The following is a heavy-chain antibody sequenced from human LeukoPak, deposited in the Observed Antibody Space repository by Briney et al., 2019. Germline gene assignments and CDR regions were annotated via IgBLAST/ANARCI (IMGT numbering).Heavy chain of an antibody. CDR2: IWYDGSNK. CDR1: GFTFSSYG. J-gene: IGHJ4*02. Sequence: RSGGSLRLSCAASGFTFSSYGMHWVRLAPGKGLEWVAVIWYDGSNKYYADSVKGRFTISRDNSKNTLYLQMNSLRAEDTAVYYCARDLYSGYDSDDYWGQGTLGTVSS. V-gene: IGHV3-33*01. D-gene: IGHD5-12*01. CDR3: ARDLYSGYDSDDY.